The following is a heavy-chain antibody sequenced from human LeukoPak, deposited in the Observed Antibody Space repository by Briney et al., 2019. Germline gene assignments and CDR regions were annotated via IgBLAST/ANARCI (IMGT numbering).Heavy chain of an antibody. CDR1: GFTFSSYA. J-gene: IGHJ4*02. CDR3: VKDHGYSSGWYVRGFDY. Sequence: GGSLRLSCSASGFTFSSYAMHWVRQAPGKGPEYVAAISSNGGNTNYADPVKGRFTISRDNSKNTPYLQMSSLRIEDTAVYYCVKDHGYSSGWYVRGFDYWGQGTLVTVSS. D-gene: IGHD6-19*01. V-gene: IGHV3-64D*06. CDR2: ISSNGGNT.